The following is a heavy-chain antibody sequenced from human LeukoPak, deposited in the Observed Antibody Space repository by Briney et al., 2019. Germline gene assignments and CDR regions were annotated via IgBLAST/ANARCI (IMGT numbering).Heavy chain of an antibody. D-gene: IGHD2-15*01. CDR2: IYYSGST. CDR3: ARLEVVAAPMPFDY. V-gene: IGHV4-39*01. CDR1: GGSISSSSYY. J-gene: IGHJ4*02. Sequence: SETLSLTCTVSGGSISSSSYYWGWIRQPPGKGLEWIGSIYYSGSTYYHPSLKSRVTISVDTSKNQFSLKLSSVTAADTAVYYCARLEVVAAPMPFDYWGQGTLVTVSS.